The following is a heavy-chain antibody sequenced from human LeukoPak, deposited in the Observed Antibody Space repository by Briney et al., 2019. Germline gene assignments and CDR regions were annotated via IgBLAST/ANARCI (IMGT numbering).Heavy chain of an antibody. V-gene: IGHV1-8*01. J-gene: IGHJ4*02. D-gene: IGHD2-21*02. CDR3: ARRAVTPRYFDY. Sequence: GASVKVSCKASGYTFTSYDINWVRQATGQGLEWMGWMNPNSGNTGYAQKFQGRVTMTRNTSISTAYMELSSLRSEDTAVYYCARRAVTPRYFDYWGQGTLVTVSS. CDR2: MNPNSGNT. CDR1: GYTFTSYD.